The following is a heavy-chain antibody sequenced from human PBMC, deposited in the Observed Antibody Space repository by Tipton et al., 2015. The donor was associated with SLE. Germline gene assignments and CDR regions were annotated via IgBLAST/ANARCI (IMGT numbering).Heavy chain of an antibody. CDR1: GYSISSGYY. CDR3: ARDLSTSWFDY. D-gene: IGHD2-2*01. Sequence: TLSLTCAVSGYSISSGYYWGWIRQPPGKGLEWIGSIYHSGSTYYNPSLRSRATFSVDTSKNQFSLKLSSVTAADTAIYYCARDLSTSWFDYWGQGTLVTVSS. V-gene: IGHV4-38-2*02. J-gene: IGHJ4*02. CDR2: IYHSGST.